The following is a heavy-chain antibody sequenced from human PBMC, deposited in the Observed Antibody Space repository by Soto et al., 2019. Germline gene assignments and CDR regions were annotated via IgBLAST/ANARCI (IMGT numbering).Heavy chain of an antibody. CDR1: GDSVSSNSAA. CDR2: TYYRSKWYN. J-gene: IGHJ3*02. D-gene: IGHD3-3*01. Sequence: SQTLSLTCAISGDSVSSNSAAWNWIRQSPSRGLEWLGRTYYRSKWYNDYAVSVKSRITINPDTSKNQFSLQLNSVTPEDTAVYYCAREYYDFWSGYPTHDAFDIWGQGTMVTVSS. CDR3: AREYYDFWSGYPTHDAFDI. V-gene: IGHV6-1*01.